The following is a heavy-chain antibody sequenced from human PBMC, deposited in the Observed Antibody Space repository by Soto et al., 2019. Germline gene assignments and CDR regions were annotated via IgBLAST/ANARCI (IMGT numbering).Heavy chain of an antibody. Sequence: EVQLLESGGGLVQPGGSLRLSCAASGFTFSSYAMSWVRQAPGKGLEWVAAISGSGGSTYYADSVKGRFTISRDNSKNTMYLQMNSLRGEDTAVYYCAKDLGVAGRTVVNWGQGTLVTVSS. D-gene: IGHD6-19*01. J-gene: IGHJ4*02. CDR2: ISGSGGST. V-gene: IGHV3-23*01. CDR3: AKDLGVAGRTVVN. CDR1: GFTFSSYA.